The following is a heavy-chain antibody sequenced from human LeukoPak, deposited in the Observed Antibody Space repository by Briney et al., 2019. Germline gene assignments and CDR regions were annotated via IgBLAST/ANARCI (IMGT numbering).Heavy chain of an antibody. CDR3: ARGTMMPFDY. J-gene: IGHJ4*02. CDR1: GYSISSSYY. D-gene: IGHD3-22*01. Sequence: PSEALSLTCAVSGYSISSSYYWGWIRQPPGKGLEWIGSIYHSGSTYYNPSLKSRVTISVDTSKNQFSLKLSSVTAADTAVYYCARGTMMPFDYWGQGTLVTVSS. CDR2: IYHSGST. V-gene: IGHV4-38-2*01.